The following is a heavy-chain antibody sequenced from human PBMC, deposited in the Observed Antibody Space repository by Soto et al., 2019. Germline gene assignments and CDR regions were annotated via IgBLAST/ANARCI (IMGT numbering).Heavy chain of an antibody. CDR2: ISADNGNT. CDR1: GYTFTNYG. CDR3: ARRGVLPDY. Sequence: ASVKVSCKTSGYTFTNYGISWVRQAPGQGLEWMGWISADNGNTNYARNLQGRVTMTTDTSTGTSYMVLRSLTSDDTAVYYCARRGVLPDYWGQGTLVTVPS. V-gene: IGHV1-18*01. D-gene: IGHD3-10*01. J-gene: IGHJ4*02.